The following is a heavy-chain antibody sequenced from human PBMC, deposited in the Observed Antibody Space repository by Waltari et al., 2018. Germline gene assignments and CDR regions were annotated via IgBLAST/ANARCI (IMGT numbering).Heavy chain of an antibody. CDR1: GYSISSGYY. CDR3: ARAGVAYFDY. Sequence: QVQLHESGPGLVKPSETLSLTCAVSGYSISSGYYWGWIRQPPGKGLEWIGSIYHSGSTYYNPSLKSRVTISVDTSKNQFSLKLSSVTAADTAVYYCARAGVAYFDYWGQGTLVTVSS. D-gene: IGHD7-27*01. V-gene: IGHV4-38-2*01. CDR2: IYHSGST. J-gene: IGHJ4*02.